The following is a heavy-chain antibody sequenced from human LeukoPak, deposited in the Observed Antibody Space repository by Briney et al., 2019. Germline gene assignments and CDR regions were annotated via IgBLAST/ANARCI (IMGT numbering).Heavy chain of an antibody. J-gene: IGHJ4*02. V-gene: IGHV3-48*04. D-gene: IGHD2-2*01. CDR2: ITSSTTTT. CDR1: GFPFSYYN. CDR3: AKSLGYCSSTSCPFDY. Sequence: GGSLRLSCAASGFPFSYYNMNWVRQAPGKGLEWVSFITSSTTTTRYADSVMGRFTISRDNAKNSLYLQMNSLRAEDTAVYYCAKSLGYCSSTSCPFDYWGQGTLVTVSS.